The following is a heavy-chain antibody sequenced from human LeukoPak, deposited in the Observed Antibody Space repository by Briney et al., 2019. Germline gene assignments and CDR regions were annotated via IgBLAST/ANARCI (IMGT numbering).Heavy chain of an antibody. Sequence: GGSLRLSCAASGFTFSSYGMHWIRQAPGKGLEWVAVISYDGSNKYYADSVKGRFTISRDNSKNTLYLQMNSLRAEETAVYYCGKDLGNCGGDCYSGDYWGQGTLVTVSS. CDR3: GKDLGNCGGDCYSGDY. J-gene: IGHJ4*02. CDR1: GFTFSSYG. CDR2: ISYDGSNK. V-gene: IGHV3-30*18. D-gene: IGHD2-21*02.